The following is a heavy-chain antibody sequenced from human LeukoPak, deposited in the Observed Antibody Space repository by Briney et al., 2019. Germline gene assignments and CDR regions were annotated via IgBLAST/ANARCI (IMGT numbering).Heavy chain of an antibody. J-gene: IGHJ4*02. CDR2: ISSSSSYI. Sequence: PGGSLRLSCAASGFTFSSYAMHWVRQAPGKGLEWVSSISSSSSYIHYADSVKGRFTISRDNAKNSLYLQMNSLRAEDTAVYYCARAKASMVRGVIRPGEYWGQGTLVTVSS. D-gene: IGHD3-10*01. V-gene: IGHV3-21*01. CDR1: GFTFSSYA. CDR3: ARAKASMVRGVIRPGEY.